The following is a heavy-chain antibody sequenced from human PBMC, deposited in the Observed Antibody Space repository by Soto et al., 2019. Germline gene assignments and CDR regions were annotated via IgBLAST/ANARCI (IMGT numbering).Heavy chain of an antibody. V-gene: IGHV4-34*01. CDR3: AKRRGGTYLVDH. Sequence: PSETLSLTCAVYGGSFSGYYWSWIRQPPGKGLEWIGEINHSGSTNYNPSLKSRVTISVDTSKNQFSLKLSSVTAADTALYYCAKRRGGTYLVDHWGQGTLVTVSS. CDR2: INHSGST. CDR1: GGSFSGYY. D-gene: IGHD1-26*01. J-gene: IGHJ4*02.